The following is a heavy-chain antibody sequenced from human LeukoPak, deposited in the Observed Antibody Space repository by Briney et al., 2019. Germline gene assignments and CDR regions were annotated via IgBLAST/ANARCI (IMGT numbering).Heavy chain of an antibody. CDR1: GGSISSGDYY. V-gene: IGHV4-30-4*01. CDR3: ARGKTYDYVWGSYRYRNWFDP. Sequence: SETLSLTCTVSGGSISSGDYYWSWIRQPPGKGLEWIGYIYYSGSTYYNPSLKSRVTISVDTSKNQFSLKLSSVTAADTAVYYCARGKTYDYVWGSYRYRNWFDPWGQGTLVTVTS. D-gene: IGHD3-16*02. J-gene: IGHJ5*02. CDR2: IYYSGST.